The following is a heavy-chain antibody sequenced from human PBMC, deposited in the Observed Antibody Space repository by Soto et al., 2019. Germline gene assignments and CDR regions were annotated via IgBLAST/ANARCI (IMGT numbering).Heavy chain of an antibody. Sequence: SLRLSCEASGFTFNDFGMSWVRQTPGKGLEWVSTLNHDGRNTHYAASVEGRFTISRDNSKNTLYLQMGSLRAEDTAIYYCAKDAGNEESLFDYWGRGTLVTVSS. CDR2: LNHDGRNT. J-gene: IGHJ4*02. CDR1: GFTFNDFG. CDR3: AKDAGNEESLFDY. V-gene: IGHV3-23*01.